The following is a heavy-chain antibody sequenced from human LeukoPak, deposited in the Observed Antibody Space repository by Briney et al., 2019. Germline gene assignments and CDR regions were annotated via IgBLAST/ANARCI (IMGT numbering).Heavy chain of an antibody. Sequence: SGPTLVNPTQTLTLTCTFSGFSLSTSGVGVGWIRQPPGKALEWLALIYWSDDKRYSPSLKSRLTITKDTSKNQVVLTMTNMDPVDTATYYCAHSSYDILTGYYHNNWFDPWGQGTLVTVSS. CDR3: AHSSYDILTGYYHNNWFDP. V-gene: IGHV2-5*01. CDR1: GFSLSTSGVG. J-gene: IGHJ5*02. D-gene: IGHD3-9*01. CDR2: IYWSDDK.